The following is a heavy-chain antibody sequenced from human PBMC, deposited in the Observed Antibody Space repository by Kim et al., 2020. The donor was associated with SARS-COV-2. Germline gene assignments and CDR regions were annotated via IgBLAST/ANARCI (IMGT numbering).Heavy chain of an antibody. CDR2: ISYDGTNK. V-gene: IGHV3-30*04. Sequence: GGSLRLSCAASGFTFSTYAMHWVRQAPGKGLEWVAVISYDGTNKYYADSVKGRVTISRDDSKNTLYLQMNSLRAEDTAVYYCARVRYATGWHEPLDYWGQGTLVSVSS. CDR1: GFTFSTYA. J-gene: IGHJ4*02. D-gene: IGHD6-19*01. CDR3: ARVRYATGWHEPLDY.